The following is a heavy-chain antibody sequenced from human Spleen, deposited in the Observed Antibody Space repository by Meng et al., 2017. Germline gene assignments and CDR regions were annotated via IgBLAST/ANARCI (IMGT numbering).Heavy chain of an antibody. Sequence: SETLSLTCAVSGYSITGSYNWGWIRQSPGKGLEWIGSIYQSGSTYYNPSLKSRVTMSADTSKNQFSLKLSSMTAADTAVYYCATVNGYVHAFDIWGQGTMVTVSS. V-gene: IGHV4-38-2*01. J-gene: IGHJ3*02. CDR1: GYSITGSYN. CDR3: ATVNGYVHAFDI. CDR2: IYQSGST. D-gene: IGHD2-2*01.